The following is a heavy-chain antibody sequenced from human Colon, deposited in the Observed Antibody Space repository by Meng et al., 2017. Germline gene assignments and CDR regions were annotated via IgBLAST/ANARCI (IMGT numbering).Heavy chain of an antibody. Sequence: QVQSQESGPGRVKPSGTLSHTCTVSGDSRSSDCWWSWVRQPPGKGLGWIGEVYHRGDTNYNPSLKSRVVISVDRSKNQFSLNLSSVTAADTAVYYCGRDQGRQLINHWGQGTLVTVSS. CDR3: GRDQGRQLINH. D-gene: IGHD1-1*01. CDR2: VYHRGDT. J-gene: IGHJ4*02. CDR1: GDSRSSDCW. V-gene: IGHV4-4*02.